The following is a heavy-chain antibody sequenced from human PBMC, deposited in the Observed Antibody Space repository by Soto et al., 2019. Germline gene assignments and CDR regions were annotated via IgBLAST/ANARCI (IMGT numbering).Heavy chain of an antibody. D-gene: IGHD3-22*01. CDR1: GGTFSTYA. CDR3: ARRDSKYDSAGYPPFDS. V-gene: IGHV1-69*01. Sequence: QVQLVQSGAEVKKPGSSVKVSCTSSGGTFSTYAISWVRQAPGQGLEWMGAVIPIFRSANYAQKFQGRVTITADEFTTTAYMEWSSLRSDDTAIYFCARRDSKYDSAGYPPFDSWGQGTLVTVSS. J-gene: IGHJ5*01. CDR2: VIPIFRSA.